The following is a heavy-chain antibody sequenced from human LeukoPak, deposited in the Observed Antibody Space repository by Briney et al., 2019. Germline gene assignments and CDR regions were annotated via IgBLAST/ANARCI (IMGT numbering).Heavy chain of an antibody. CDR1: GYTFPGYF. CDR2: INPNNGGT. V-gene: IGHV1-2*02. Sequence: ASVKVSCKASGYTFPGYFLHWVRQAPGQGLEWMGWINPNNGGTKYAQKFQDRVTMTRDTSISTAYMELSRLRSDDTAVYYCARGYSSDAFDVWGQGTMVTVSS. J-gene: IGHJ3*01. D-gene: IGHD2-21*01. CDR3: ARGYSSDAFDV.